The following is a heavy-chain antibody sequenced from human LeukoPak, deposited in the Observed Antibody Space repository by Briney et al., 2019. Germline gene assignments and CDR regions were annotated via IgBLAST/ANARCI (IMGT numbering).Heavy chain of an antibody. CDR3: ARDWLLRYSQGGFDN. CDR1: GYTFTDYY. D-gene: IGHD3-9*01. CDR2: ISPNSGGT. J-gene: IGHJ4*02. Sequence: ASVKVSCKASGYTFTDYYLLWVRQAPGQGPEWMGWISPNSGGTNYAQNFKGRVTMTRDTSISTAYMELSRLRSHDTAVYYCARDWLLRYSQGGFDNWGQGSLVTVSS. V-gene: IGHV1-2*02.